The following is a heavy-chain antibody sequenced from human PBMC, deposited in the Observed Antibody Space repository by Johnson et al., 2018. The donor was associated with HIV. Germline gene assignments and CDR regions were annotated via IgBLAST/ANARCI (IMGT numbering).Heavy chain of an antibody. CDR2: IYSGGST. V-gene: IGHV3-53*01. Sequence: VQLVESGGGLIQPGGSLRLSCAASGFTVSSNYISWVRQAPGKGLEWVSVIYSGGSTYYADSVKGRFTLSRDSSKNTLYLQMNSLRAGDTAVYYCAKDLETGDDYVWGSYQLGAFDIWGQGTMVTVSS. D-gene: IGHD3-16*02. J-gene: IGHJ3*02. CDR1: GFTVSSNY. CDR3: AKDLETGDDYVWGSYQLGAFDI.